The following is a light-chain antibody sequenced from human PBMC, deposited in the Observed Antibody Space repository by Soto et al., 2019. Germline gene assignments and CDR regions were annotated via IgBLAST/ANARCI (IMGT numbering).Light chain of an antibody. CDR2: DDS. J-gene: IGLJ2*01. V-gene: IGLV3-21*02. CDR3: QVWDSSSDLLV. CDR1: NIGSKS. Sequence: SYELTQPPSVSGAPGQTARITCGGNNIGSKSVHWYQQKPGQAPVLVVYDDSDRPSGIPERFSGSNSGNTATLTISRVEAGDEADYYCQVWDSSSDLLVFGGGTKLTVL.